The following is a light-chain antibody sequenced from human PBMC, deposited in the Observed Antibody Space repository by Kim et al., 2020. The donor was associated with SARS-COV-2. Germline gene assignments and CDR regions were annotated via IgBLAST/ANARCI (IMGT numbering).Light chain of an antibody. CDR1: QSISSY. CDR3: QQSHSAPLT. CDR2: AAS. J-gene: IGKJ5*01. Sequence: DIQLTQSPSSLSASVGDRVTITCRASQSISSYLNWFQQKPGKAPNLLIYAASSLQTGAPSRFSGSGSGIDFTLTISSLQPEDFATYNCQQSHSAPLTFGQGTRRGSK. V-gene: IGKV1-39*01.